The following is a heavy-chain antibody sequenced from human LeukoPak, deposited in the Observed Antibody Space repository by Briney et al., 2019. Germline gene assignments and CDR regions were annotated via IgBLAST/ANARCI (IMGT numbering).Heavy chain of an antibody. CDR1: GFTFTSQA. CDR2: ISGSVGST. J-gene: IGHJ4*02. CDR3: AKVRGVLRYFDPLGL. Sequence: VRCLSLSCAASGFTFTSQAISWVRQAAGKGREWVSAISGSVGSTYYADSVKGRFTISRDNSKKTLYLQMNSLRAEDTAVYYCAKVRGVLRYFDPLGLWGQGTLVTVSS. V-gene: IGHV3-23*01. D-gene: IGHD3-9*01.